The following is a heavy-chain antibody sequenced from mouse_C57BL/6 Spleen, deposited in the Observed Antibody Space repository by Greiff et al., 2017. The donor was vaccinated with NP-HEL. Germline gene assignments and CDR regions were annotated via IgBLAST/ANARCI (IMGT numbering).Heavy chain of an antibody. D-gene: IGHD2-4*01. CDR2: INPSSGYT. CDR1: GYTFTSYT. J-gene: IGHJ3*01. V-gene: IGHV1-4*01. Sequence: VQLQQSGAELARPGASVKMSCKASGYTFTSYTMHWVKQRPGQGLEWIGYINPSSGYTKYNQKFKDKATLTADKSSSTAYMQLSSLTSEDSAVYYCARPLYYDYDDGFAYWGQGTLVTVSA. CDR3: ARPLYYDYDDGFAY.